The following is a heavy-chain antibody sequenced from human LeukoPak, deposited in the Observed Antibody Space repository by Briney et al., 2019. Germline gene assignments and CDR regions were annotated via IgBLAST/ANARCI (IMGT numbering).Heavy chain of an antibody. CDR3: AKGASYGTYDAFDF. V-gene: IGHV3-9*03. J-gene: IGHJ3*01. D-gene: IGHD3-16*01. CDR2: ISWNSGSI. CDR1: GFTFDDYA. Sequence: GGSLRLSCAASGFTFDDYAMHWVRQAPGKGLEWVSGISWNSGSIGYADSVKGRFTISRDNAKSSLSLQMNSLRAEGMAMYYCAKGASYGTYDAFDFWGQGTMVTVSS.